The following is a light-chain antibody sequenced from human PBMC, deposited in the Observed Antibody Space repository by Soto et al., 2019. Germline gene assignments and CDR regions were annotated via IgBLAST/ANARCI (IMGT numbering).Light chain of an antibody. CDR3: SSYTSSSAPLV. J-gene: IGLJ1*01. CDR1: SSDIGGFNY. Sequence: QSALTQPASVSGSPGQSITISCTGTSSDIGGFNYVSWYQHHPGKAPKLMIYAVTNRPSGVSNRFSGSKSGNTASLTISGVQPEDEADYYCSSYTSSSAPLVFGTGTKLTVL. V-gene: IGLV2-14*01. CDR2: AVT.